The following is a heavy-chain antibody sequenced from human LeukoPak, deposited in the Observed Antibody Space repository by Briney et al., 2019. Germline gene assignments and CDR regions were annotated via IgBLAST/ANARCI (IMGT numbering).Heavy chain of an antibody. D-gene: IGHD5-12*01. V-gene: IGHV1-18*01. J-gene: IGHJ4*02. CDR2: ISGYNGNT. Sequence: GASVKVSCKASGYTFTSYGISWVRQAPGQGLEWMGWISGYNGNTNYAQKLQDRVTMTTDTSTSTAYMGLRSLRSDDTAVYYCARDLATVDLVPTMGDYWGQGTLATVSS. CDR1: GYTFTSYG. CDR3: ARDLATVDLVPTMGDY.